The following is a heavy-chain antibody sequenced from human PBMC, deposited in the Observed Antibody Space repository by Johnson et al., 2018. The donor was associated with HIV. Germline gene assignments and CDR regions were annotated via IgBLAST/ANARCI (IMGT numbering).Heavy chain of an antibody. CDR3: ARAYSYGAFDI. V-gene: IGHV3-53*01. Sequence: VQLVESGGGLIQPGGSLRLSCAASGFTVSSNYMNWVRQPPGKGLEWVSVIYSGGSTYYADSVKGRFTISRDNSKNTLYLQMNSLRADDTAVYYCARAYSYGAFDIWGQGTRVTVSS. D-gene: IGHD5-18*01. CDR1: GFTVSSNY. J-gene: IGHJ3*02. CDR2: IYSGGST.